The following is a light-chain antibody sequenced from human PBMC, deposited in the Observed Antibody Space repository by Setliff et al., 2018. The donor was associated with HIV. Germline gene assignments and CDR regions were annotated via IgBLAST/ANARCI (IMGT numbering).Light chain of an antibody. J-gene: IGLJ1*01. Sequence: QSALTQPPSVSGSPGQSVTISCTGTSSDVGSYNRVSWYQQPPGTAPKPMIYEVNNRPSGVPDRFSGSKSGNTASLTISGLQAEDEADYYCSSYTSISTYVFGTGTKGTVL. V-gene: IGLV2-18*02. CDR2: EVN. CDR3: SSYTSISTYV. CDR1: SSDVGSYNR.